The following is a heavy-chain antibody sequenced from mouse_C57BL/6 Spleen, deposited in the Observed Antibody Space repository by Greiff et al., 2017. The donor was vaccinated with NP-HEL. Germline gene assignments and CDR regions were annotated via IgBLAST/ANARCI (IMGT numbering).Heavy chain of an antibody. D-gene: IGHD3-2*02. Sequence: DVKLVESGGGLVKPGGSLKLSCAASGFTFSSYAMSWVRQTPEKRLEWVATISDGGSYTYYPDNVKGRFTISRDNAKNNLYLQMSHLKSEDTAMYYCARRGGQLRPLAFDYWGQGTTLTVSS. J-gene: IGHJ2*01. V-gene: IGHV5-4*03. CDR2: ISDGGSYT. CDR3: ARRGGQLRPLAFDY. CDR1: GFTFSSYA.